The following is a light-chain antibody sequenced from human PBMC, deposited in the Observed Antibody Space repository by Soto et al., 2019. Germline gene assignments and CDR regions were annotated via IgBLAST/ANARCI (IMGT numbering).Light chain of an antibody. V-gene: IGKV3-15*01. CDR3: QRYNNWPRK. CDR1: QSVSSH. CDR2: GAS. J-gene: IGKJ1*01. Sequence: EIVMTQSPATQSVSPGARATLSCRASQSVSSHLAWYLQKPGQAARPLVYGASTRATGIPGRFSGSGSGTEFTLTIFSLQSEDFPVYYWQRYNNWPRKFGQGTKVDI.